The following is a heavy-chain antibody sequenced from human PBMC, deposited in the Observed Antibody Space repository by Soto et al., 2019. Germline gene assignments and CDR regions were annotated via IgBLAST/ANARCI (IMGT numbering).Heavy chain of an antibody. CDR1: GGPFSSYA. J-gene: IGHJ4*02. V-gene: IGHV1-69*13. Sequence: VASVKVSFKASGGPFSSYAISLVRQAPGQGLEWMGRIIPIFGTANYAQKFHGRVTITADESTSTAYMDLSSLRSEDTAVYYCARDSPGSGYYYFDYWGQGTLVTVSS. CDR3: ARDSPGSGYYYFDY. D-gene: IGHD3-22*01. CDR2: IIPIFGTA.